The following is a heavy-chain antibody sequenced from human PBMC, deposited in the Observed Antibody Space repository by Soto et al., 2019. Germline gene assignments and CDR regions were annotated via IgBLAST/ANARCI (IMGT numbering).Heavy chain of an antibody. D-gene: IGHD2-15*01. Sequence: GESLKISCEASGYSFTSYCIGWVLQMPGKGLEWMGIIHPGDSDTKYSPSFQGQVTISVDKSITTAYLQWSSLKASDTAMYYCARTPGPEVAASLEYYYFSGMDVWGQGTTVTVSS. CDR2: IHPGDSDT. V-gene: IGHV5-51*01. J-gene: IGHJ6*02. CDR1: GYSFTSYC. CDR3: ARTPGPEVAASLEYYYFSGMDV.